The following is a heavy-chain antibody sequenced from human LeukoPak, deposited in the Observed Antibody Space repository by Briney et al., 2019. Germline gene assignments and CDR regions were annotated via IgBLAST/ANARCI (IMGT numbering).Heavy chain of an antibody. V-gene: IGHV4-39*07. CDR2: IYYSGST. CDR1: GGSISSSSYY. CDR3: ASVTREYSGYDYGIDY. J-gene: IGHJ4*02. Sequence: SETLSLTCTVSGGSISSSSYYWGWIRQPPGKGLEWIGSIYYSGSTYYNPSLKSRVTISVDTSNNQFSLKLSSVTAADTAVYYCASVTREYSGYDYGIDYWGQGTLVTVSS. D-gene: IGHD5-12*01.